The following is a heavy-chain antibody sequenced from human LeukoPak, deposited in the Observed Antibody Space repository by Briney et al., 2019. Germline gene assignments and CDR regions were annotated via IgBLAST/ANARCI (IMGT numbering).Heavy chain of an antibody. Sequence: GGSLRLSCAASGFXFSSYAITWVRQAPGKGLEWVSAISGSGGTYYADSVKGRFTISRDNSKNTLYLQMNSLRAEDTAVYYCYIPYYDTSAYKGYWGQGTLVTVSS. D-gene: IGHD3-22*01. V-gene: IGHV3-23*01. CDR2: ISGSGGT. CDR3: YIPYYDTSAYKGY. CDR1: GFXFSSYA. J-gene: IGHJ4*02.